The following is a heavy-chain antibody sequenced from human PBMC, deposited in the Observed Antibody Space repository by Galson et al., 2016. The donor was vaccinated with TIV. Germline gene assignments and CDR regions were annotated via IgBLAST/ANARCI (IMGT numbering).Heavy chain of an antibody. Sequence: SVKVSCKASGYTITSYAMHWVRQAPGQRFEWMGWINAGTGDTKFSQKFQGRVTLTRDTSASTVYMGLSSLTSEGTAVYYCARDIEGSFSPFYGIDVWGQGTTVTVSS. V-gene: IGHV1-3*01. CDR1: GYTITSYA. CDR2: INAGTGDT. D-gene: IGHD3-10*01. CDR3: ARDIEGSFSPFYGIDV. J-gene: IGHJ6*02.